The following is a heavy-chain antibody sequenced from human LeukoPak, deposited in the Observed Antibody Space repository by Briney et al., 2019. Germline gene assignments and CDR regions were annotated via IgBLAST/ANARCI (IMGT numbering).Heavy chain of an antibody. CDR1: GFTFGDYA. Sequence: GGSLRLSCTASGFTFGDYAMSWVRQAPGKGLEWVGFIRSKAYGGTTEYAASVKGRFTISRDDSKSIAYLQMNSLKTEDTAVYYCTRETPDSNYLTGSRLYYYYYMDVWGKGTTVTVSS. J-gene: IGHJ6*03. D-gene: IGHD4-11*01. CDR2: IRSKAYGGTT. CDR3: TRETPDSNYLTGSRLYYYYYMDV. V-gene: IGHV3-49*04.